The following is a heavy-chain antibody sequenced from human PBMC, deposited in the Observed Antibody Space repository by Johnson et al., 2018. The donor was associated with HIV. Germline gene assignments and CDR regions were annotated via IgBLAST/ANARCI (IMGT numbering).Heavy chain of an antibody. V-gene: IGHV3-20*04. J-gene: IGHJ3*02. D-gene: IGHD3-22*01. CDR3: AREGPNYYDRSAYYAFDI. CDR1: GFTFDDYG. Sequence: VQLVESGGGSVQPGGSLRLSCAASGFTFDDYGMSWVRQAPGKGLEWVSGITWNGGSTGYADSVKGRFTISRDNAKNSLFLQMHSLRAEDTALYYCAREGPNYYDRSAYYAFDIWGQGTTVTVSS. CDR2: ITWNGGST.